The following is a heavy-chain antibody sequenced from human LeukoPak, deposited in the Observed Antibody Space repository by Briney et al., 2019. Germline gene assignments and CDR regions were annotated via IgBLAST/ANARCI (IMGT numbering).Heavy chain of an antibody. CDR2: ISYDGSNK. Sequence: GGSLRLSCAASGFTFSSYGMHWVRQAPGKGLEWVAVISYDGSNKYYAESVKGRFTISRDNSKNTLYLQMNSLRAEDTAVYYCAKGDAVYYYYYYMDVWGKGTTVTVSS. CDR3: AKGDAVYYYYYYMDV. D-gene: IGHD6-19*01. CDR1: GFTFSSYG. J-gene: IGHJ6*03. V-gene: IGHV3-30*18.